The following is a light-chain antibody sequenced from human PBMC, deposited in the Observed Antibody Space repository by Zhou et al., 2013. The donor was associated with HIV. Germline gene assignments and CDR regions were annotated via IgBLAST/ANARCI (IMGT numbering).Light chain of an antibody. CDR2: LGS. J-gene: IGKJ1*01. Sequence: DIVMTQSPLSLPVTPGEPASISCRSSQSLLHSNGYNYLDWYLQKPGQSPQLLIYLGSNRASGVPDRFSGSGSGTDCTLKISRVEAEDVGVYYCMQALQTPPWTFGQGTEGGNQT. V-gene: IGKV2-28*01. CDR3: MQALQTPPWT. CDR1: QSLLHSNGYNY.